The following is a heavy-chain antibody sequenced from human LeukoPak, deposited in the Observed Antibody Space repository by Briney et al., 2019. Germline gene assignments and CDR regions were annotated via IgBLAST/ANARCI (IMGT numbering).Heavy chain of an antibody. Sequence: SETLSLTCTVSGYSISSGSYWAWIRQPPGKGLEWIGSIYHSGSTYYNPSLKSRVTISVDTSKNQISLKLDSVTAADTAVYYCARDRLYCSTTSCYIIWGQGTMVTVSS. CDR3: ARDRLYCSTTSCYII. V-gene: IGHV4-38-2*02. D-gene: IGHD2-2*02. CDR2: IYHSGST. CDR1: GYSISSGSY. J-gene: IGHJ3*02.